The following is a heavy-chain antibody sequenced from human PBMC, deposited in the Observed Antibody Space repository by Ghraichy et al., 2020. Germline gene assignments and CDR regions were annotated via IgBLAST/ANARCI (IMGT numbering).Heavy chain of an antibody. V-gene: IGHV1-2*02. Sequence: ASVKVSCRTCAYTFSDYYIHWVRQAPGQGLEWVGWINPKSGGTNYAQRFQGRVTMTSDTSISTVYMELSRLTSDDTAVYFCARDEGGDVYISNDYWGQGTLITVSS. CDR2: INPKSGGT. CDR1: AYTFSDYY. J-gene: IGHJ4*02. CDR3: ARDEGGDVYISNDY. D-gene: IGHD5-24*01.